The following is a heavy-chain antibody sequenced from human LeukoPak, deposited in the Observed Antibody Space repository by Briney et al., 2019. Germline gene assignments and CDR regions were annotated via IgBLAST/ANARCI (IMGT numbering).Heavy chain of an antibody. V-gene: IGHV4-39*01. CDR2: IYYSGST. CDR3: ARTPLKMATATNWFDP. D-gene: IGHD5-24*01. J-gene: IGHJ5*02. Sequence: SETLSLTCTVSGGSISSSSYYWGWIRQPPGKGLEWIGSIYYSGSTYYNPSLKGRVTISVDTSENQFSLKLSSVTAADTAVYYCARTPLKMATATNWFDPWGQGTLVTVSS. CDR1: GGSISSSSYY.